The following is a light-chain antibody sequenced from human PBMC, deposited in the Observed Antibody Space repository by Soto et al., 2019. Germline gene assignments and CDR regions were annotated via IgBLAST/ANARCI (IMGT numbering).Light chain of an antibody. CDR1: NSALGGFKF. CDR2: DFT. Sequence: QSALTQPPSASGSPGQSVTISCTGTNSALGGFKFVSWYQHHPGKEPKLIISDFTKRPSWVPERFSGSRSANTASLTDSGLQDDDEAYYYCNSFAATAAGDTWVFGGGTKLPVL. V-gene: IGLV2-8*01. CDR3: NSFAATAAGDTWV. J-gene: IGLJ3*02.